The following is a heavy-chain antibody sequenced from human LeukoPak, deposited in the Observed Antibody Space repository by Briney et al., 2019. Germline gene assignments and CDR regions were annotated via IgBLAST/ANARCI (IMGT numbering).Heavy chain of an antibody. D-gene: IGHD3-16*01. V-gene: IGHV3-53*01. CDR2: IYSGGST. CDR1: GFTVSSNY. J-gene: IGHJ6*04. CDR3: ARDAVSGYYGMDV. Sequence: GGSLRLSCAASGFTVSSNYMSWARQAPGKGLEWVSVIYSGGSTYHADSVKGRFTISRDNSKNTLYLQMNSLRAEDTAVYYCARDAVSGYYGMDVWGKGTTVTVSS.